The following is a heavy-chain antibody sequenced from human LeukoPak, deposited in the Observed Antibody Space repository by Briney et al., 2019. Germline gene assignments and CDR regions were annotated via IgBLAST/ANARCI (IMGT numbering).Heavy chain of an antibody. Sequence: SETLSLTCTVSGGSISSGGYYWSWIRQYPGKGLEWIGYIYYSGSTYYNPSLKSRVTISVDTSKNQFSLKLSSVTAADTAVYYCARDWSYGMDVWGQGTTVTVSS. D-gene: IGHD3-3*01. CDR2: IYYSGST. V-gene: IGHV4-31*03. CDR3: ARDWSYGMDV. J-gene: IGHJ6*02. CDR1: GGSISSGGYY.